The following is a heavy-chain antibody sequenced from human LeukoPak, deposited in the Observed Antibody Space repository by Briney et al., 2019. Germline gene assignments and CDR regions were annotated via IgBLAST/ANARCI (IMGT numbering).Heavy chain of an antibody. V-gene: IGHV1-69*10. Sequence: SVKVCCKASGGTFSSYAISWVRQAPGQGLEWMGGIIPILGIANYAQKFQGRVTITADKSTSTAYMELSSLRSEDTAVYYCARVAGITGTTPFDYWGQGTLVTVSS. CDR1: GGTFSSYA. D-gene: IGHD1-7*01. J-gene: IGHJ4*02. CDR3: ARVAGITGTTPFDY. CDR2: IIPILGIA.